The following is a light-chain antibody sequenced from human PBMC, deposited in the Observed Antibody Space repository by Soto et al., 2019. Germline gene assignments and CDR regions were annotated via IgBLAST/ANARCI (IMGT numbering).Light chain of an antibody. CDR2: GNS. Sequence: QSLLTQPASVSGAPGQSVTISCTGSSSNIGAGYDVHWYQQLPGTAPKLLIYGNSNRPSGVPDRFSGSKSGTSASLAITGLQAEDEADYYCQSYDSSLSGYVFGTGTKVTV. CDR3: QSYDSSLSGYV. CDR1: SSNIGAGYD. V-gene: IGLV1-40*01. J-gene: IGLJ1*01.